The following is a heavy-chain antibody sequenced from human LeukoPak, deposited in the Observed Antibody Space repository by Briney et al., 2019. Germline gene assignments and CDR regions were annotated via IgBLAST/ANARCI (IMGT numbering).Heavy chain of an antibody. V-gene: IGHV3-23*01. CDR3: AKDSGYCSSTSCYAGDY. J-gene: IGHJ4*02. CDR2: ISGSGGST. CDR1: GFTFSSYA. D-gene: IGHD2-2*01. Sequence: GGSLRLSCAASGFTFSSYAMSWVRQAPGKGLEWVSAISGSGGSTYYADSVKGRFTISRDNPKNTLYLQMNSLRAEDTAVYYCAKDSGYCSSTSCYAGDYWGQGTLVTVSS.